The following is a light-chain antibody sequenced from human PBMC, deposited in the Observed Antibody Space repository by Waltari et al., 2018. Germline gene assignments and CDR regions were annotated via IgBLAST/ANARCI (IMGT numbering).Light chain of an antibody. V-gene: IGLV3-1*01. CDR3: QTWDSGSLV. CDR1: KLGGKY. Sequence: SYELIQPPSVSVSPGQTASITCPGDKLGGKYLCWYRQRPGQSPVVVIYQDNKRPSGIPERLSGSNSGNTATLTRSGTQAVDEGDYYCQTWDSGSLVFGGGTKLTVL. J-gene: IGLJ2*01. CDR2: QDN.